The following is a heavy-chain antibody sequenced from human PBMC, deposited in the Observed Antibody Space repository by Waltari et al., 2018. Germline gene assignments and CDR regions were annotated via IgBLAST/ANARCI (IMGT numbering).Heavy chain of an antibody. CDR1: GFSVTSNY. J-gene: IGHJ4*02. CDR2: LYSGGGT. Sequence: EVQLVESGGGLIQPGGSLRLSCAVSGFSVTSNYLTWLRQAPGKGLEWVAGLYSGGGTYYTDSVKGRFTISRDNSNNTLDLQMTGLRADDTAVYFCARLKQLVYYFDSWGQGTQVTVSS. CDR3: ARLKQLVYYFDS. D-gene: IGHD1-1*01. V-gene: IGHV3-53*01.